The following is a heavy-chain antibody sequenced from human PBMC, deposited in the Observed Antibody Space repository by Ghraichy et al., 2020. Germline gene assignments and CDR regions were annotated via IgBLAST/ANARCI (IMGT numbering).Heavy chain of an antibody. V-gene: IGHV3-74*01. D-gene: IGHD3-10*01. Sequence: GGSLRLSCAASGFTFSSYWMHWVRQAPGKGLVWVSRINSDGSSTSYADSVKGRFTISRDNAKNTLYLQMNSLRAEDTAVYYCASLYGSGSYSNVDYWGQGTLVTVSS. CDR3: ASLYGSGSYSNVDY. CDR1: GFTFSSYW. CDR2: INSDGSST. J-gene: IGHJ4*02.